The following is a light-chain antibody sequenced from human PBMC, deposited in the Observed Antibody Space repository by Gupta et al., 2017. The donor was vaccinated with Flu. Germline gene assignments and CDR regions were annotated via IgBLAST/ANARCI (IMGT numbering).Light chain of an antibody. J-gene: IGKJ4*01. Sequence: EIVLTQSPGTLSLSPGERATPSCRASQSVSSSYLAWYQQKPGQAPRLPIYGASSRATGIPDRFSGSGSGTDFTLTISRLEPEDFAVYYCQQYGSSPRALTFGGGTKVEIK. V-gene: IGKV3-20*01. CDR1: QSVSSSY. CDR2: GAS. CDR3: QQYGSSPRALT.